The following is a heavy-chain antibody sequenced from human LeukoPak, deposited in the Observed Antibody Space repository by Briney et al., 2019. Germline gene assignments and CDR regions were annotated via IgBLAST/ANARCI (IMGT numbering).Heavy chain of an antibody. CDR3: ARYCSSTSCYLPDYYYYGMDV. CDR1: GYTFTSYA. Sequence: GASVKVSCKASGYTFTSYAMHWVRQAPGQRLEWMGWINAGNGNTKYSQKFQGRVTITRDTSASTAYMELSSLRSEDTAVYYCARYCSSTSCYLPDYYYYGMDVWGQGTTVTVS. CDR2: INAGNGNT. D-gene: IGHD2-2*01. J-gene: IGHJ6*02. V-gene: IGHV1-3*01.